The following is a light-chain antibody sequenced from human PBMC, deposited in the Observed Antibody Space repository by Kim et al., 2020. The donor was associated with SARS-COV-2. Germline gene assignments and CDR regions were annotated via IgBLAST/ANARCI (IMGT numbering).Light chain of an antibody. CDR2: HDS. Sequence: PGAADRMTCWGDGLGSKSVDWYQQKPGQAPVVVIHHDSDRPSGIPERFLGSKSGNTATLFISRVEAGDEDDYYYQVWDSRSDQNVFGAGTKVTVL. CDR3: QVWDSRSDQNV. J-gene: IGLJ1*01. V-gene: IGLV3-21*04. CDR1: GLGSKS.